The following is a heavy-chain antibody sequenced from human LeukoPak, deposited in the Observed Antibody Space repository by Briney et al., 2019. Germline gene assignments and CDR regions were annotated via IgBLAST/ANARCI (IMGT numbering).Heavy chain of an antibody. CDR2: IKQDGSEK. J-gene: IGHJ3*02. V-gene: IGHV3-7*01. CDR1: GFTFSSYW. CDR3: ARDCGATGCAFDI. D-gene: IGHD2-21*01. Sequence: GGSLRLSCAASGFTFSSYWMSWVRQAPGKGLEWVANIKQDGSEKYYVDSVKGRFTISRDNAKNSLYLQMNSLRAEDTAVYYFARDCGATGCAFDIWGQGTMVTVSS.